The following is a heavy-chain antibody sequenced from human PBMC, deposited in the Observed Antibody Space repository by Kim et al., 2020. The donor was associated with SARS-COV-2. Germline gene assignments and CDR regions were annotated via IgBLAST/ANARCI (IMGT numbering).Heavy chain of an antibody. V-gene: IGHV4-31*03. Sequence: SETLSLTCTVSGGSISSGGYYWSWIRQHPGKGLEWIGYIYYSGSTYYNPSLKSRVTISVDTSKNQFSLKLSSVTAADTAVYYCARVYYDILTGYYNPFDYWGQGTLVTVSS. J-gene: IGHJ4*02. CDR1: GGSISSGGYY. CDR2: IYYSGST. D-gene: IGHD3-9*01. CDR3: ARVYYDILTGYYNPFDY.